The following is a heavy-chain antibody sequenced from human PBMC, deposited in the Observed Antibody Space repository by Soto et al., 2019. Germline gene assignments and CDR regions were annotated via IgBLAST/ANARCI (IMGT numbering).Heavy chain of an antibody. D-gene: IGHD4-17*01. CDR2: ISGSGGST. J-gene: IGHJ3*02. CDR1: GFTFSSYA. CDR3: AKRGGLGDYAFDI. V-gene: IGHV3-23*01. Sequence: GGSLRLSCAASGFTFSSYAMSWVRQAPGKGLEWVSAISGSGGSTYYADSVKGRFTISRDNSKNTLYLQMNSLRAEDTAAYYCAKRGGLGDYAFDIWGQGTMVTVSS.